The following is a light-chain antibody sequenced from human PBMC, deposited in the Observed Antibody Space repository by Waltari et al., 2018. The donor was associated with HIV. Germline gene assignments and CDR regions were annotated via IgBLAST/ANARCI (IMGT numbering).Light chain of an antibody. Sequence: QSVLTQPPSVSGAPGQRVTISCTGSSSNIGAGYHVHWYQQLPGTAPKLLIYCNSNRPAAVPDRFSGSKSGTSASLAITGLQAEDEADYYCQSHDSSLSGYVFGTGTKVTVL. CDR1: SSNIGAGYH. V-gene: IGLV1-40*01. J-gene: IGLJ1*01. CDR3: QSHDSSLSGYV. CDR2: CNS.